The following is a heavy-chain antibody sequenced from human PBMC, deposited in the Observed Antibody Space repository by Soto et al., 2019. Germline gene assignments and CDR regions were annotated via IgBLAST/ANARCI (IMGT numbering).Heavy chain of an antibody. V-gene: IGHV4-59*01. CDR1: GGSISRYF. J-gene: IGHJ5*02. CDR2: IFYTGST. CDR3: AHFSDLEWFDP. D-gene: IGHD2-21*01. Sequence: QVQLQESGPGLVRPSETLSLTCTVSGGSISRYFWSWIRQSPGKGLEWIGYIFYTGSTTYNPSLKSRVTISIDTSKNQFSLKLSSLTAADTAVYYCAHFSDLEWFDPWGQGTLVIVSS.